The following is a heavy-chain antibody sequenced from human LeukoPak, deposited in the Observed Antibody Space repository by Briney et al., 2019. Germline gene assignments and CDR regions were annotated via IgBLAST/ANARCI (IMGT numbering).Heavy chain of an antibody. CDR3: ARGYSGYDYLQIGYFDL. J-gene: IGHJ2*01. Sequence: SCAASGGTFSSYAISWVRQAPGQGLEWMGGIIPIFGTANYAQKFQGRVTITADESTSTAYMELSSLRSEDTAVYYCARGYSGYDYLQIGYFDLWGRGTLVTVSS. CDR2: IIPIFGTA. D-gene: IGHD5-12*01. CDR1: GGTFSSYA. V-gene: IGHV1-69*01.